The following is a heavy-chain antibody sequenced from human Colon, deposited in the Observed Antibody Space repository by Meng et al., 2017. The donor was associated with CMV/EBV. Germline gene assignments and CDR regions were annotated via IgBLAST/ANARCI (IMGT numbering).Heavy chain of an antibody. CDR1: GVSFSDFA. D-gene: IGHD3-3*01. CDR2: LSGSGANT. J-gene: IGHJ4*02. CDR3: TKGRQYSDFWSGQEY. V-gene: IGHV3-23*01. Sequence: SGVSFSDFAMSWIRQAPGKGLEWVSSLSGSGANTFYADSVKGRFTISRENSKNTLYLQMHNLRAEDTAIYYCTKGRQYSDFWSGQEYWGQGTLVTVSS.